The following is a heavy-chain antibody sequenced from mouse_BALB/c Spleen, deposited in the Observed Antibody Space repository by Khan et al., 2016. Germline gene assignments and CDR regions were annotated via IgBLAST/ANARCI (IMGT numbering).Heavy chain of an antibody. D-gene: IGHD1-2*01. CDR3: ALLRLAY. V-gene: IGHV3-2*02. CDR1: GYSITSDYA. Sequence: EVQLQESGPGLVKPSQSLSLTCTVTGYSITSDYAWNWIRQFPGNKLEWMGYIGYSGSTSYNPSLKSRISITRDSSKNQFFRQLNAVTTEDTATYYCALLRLAYWGQGTLVTVSA. CDR2: IGYSGST. J-gene: IGHJ3*01.